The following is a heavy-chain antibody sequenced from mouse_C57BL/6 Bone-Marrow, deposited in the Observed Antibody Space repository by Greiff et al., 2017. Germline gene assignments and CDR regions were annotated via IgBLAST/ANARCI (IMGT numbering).Heavy chain of an antibody. V-gene: IGHV1-81*01. J-gene: IGHJ2*01. Sequence: VQLQQSGAELARPGASVKLSCKASGYTFTSYGISWVKQRTGQGLEWIGEIYSRSGNTYYNEKFNGKATLTADKSSSTAYMELRSLTSEDSAVYFCARSAGGGYGYDHYWSQGATLTVSS. CDR1: GYTFTSYG. D-gene: IGHD2-2*01. CDR3: ARSAGGGYGYDHY. CDR2: IYSRSGNT.